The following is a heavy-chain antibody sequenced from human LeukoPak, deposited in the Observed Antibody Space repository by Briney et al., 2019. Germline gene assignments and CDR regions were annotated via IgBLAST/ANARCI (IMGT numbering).Heavy chain of an antibody. D-gene: IGHD2-2*01. CDR1: GFTFSSYG. Sequence: GGSLRLSCAASGFTFSSYGMHWVRQAPGKGLEWVANIKQDGSEKYYVDSVKGRFTISRDNAKNSLYLQMNSLRAEDTAVYYCAREARYCSSTSCCEYYFDYWGQGTLVTVSS. CDR3: AREARYCSSTSCCEYYFDY. V-gene: IGHV3-7*01. CDR2: IKQDGSEK. J-gene: IGHJ4*02.